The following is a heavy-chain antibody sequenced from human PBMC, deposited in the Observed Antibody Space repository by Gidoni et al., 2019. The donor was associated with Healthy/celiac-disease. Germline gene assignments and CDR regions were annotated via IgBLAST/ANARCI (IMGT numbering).Heavy chain of an antibody. D-gene: IGHD2-2*01. J-gene: IGHJ6*02. CDR1: GGTFSSYA. Sequence: VQLVQSGAEVKKPGSAVRVFCKAGGGTFSSYAISWVRQAPGQGLVWMGGIIPIFGTANYAQKFQGSVTITANESTSTSYMELSSLRSEDTAVYCCASYCSSTSCYYSPYYYGMDVWGQGTTVTVSS. CDR3: ASYCSSTSCYYSPYYYGMDV. V-gene: IGHV1-69*01. CDR2: IIPIFGTA.